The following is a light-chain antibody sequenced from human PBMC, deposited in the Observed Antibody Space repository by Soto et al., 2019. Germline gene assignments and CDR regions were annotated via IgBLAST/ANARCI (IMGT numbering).Light chain of an antibody. Sequence: DIQMTQSPSTLSASVGDRVTITCRASQSIDSWLAWYQQKPVKAPKVLIYDASTLESGVPSRFSGSGSGTEFTLTITSLQADDFATYYCQHYTSYSLTFGGGTKVEIK. V-gene: IGKV1-5*01. CDR3: QHYTSYSLT. CDR2: DAS. J-gene: IGKJ4*01. CDR1: QSIDSW.